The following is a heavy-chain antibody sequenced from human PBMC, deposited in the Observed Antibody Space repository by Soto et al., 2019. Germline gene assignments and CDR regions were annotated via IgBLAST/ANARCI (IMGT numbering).Heavy chain of an antibody. V-gene: IGHV4-59*01. J-gene: IGHJ6*02. D-gene: IGHD3-10*01. CDR3: AREGRFGVYGMDV. CDR1: GGSISSYY. Sequence: SETLSLTCTVSGGSISSYYWSWIRQPPGKGLEWIGYIYYSGSTNYNPSLKSRVTISVDTSKNQFSLKLSSVTAADTAVYYCAREGRFGVYGMDVWGQGTKVTSP. CDR2: IYYSGST.